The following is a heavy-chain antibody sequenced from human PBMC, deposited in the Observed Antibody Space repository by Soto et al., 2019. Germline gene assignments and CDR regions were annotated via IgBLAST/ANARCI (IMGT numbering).Heavy chain of an antibody. CDR1: GLTVSSSY. CDR3: ATAREPEYSSHIFFDI. CDR2: IYSAGST. D-gene: IGHD5-18*01. Sequence: GGSLRLSCAASGLTVSSSYMSWVRQAPGKGLQWVSVIYSAGSTYYANSVKGRFTISRDISTNMVYLQMSSLTDEDTAVYYCATAREPEYSSHIFFDIWGQGALVTVSS. J-gene: IGHJ4*02. V-gene: IGHV3-53*01.